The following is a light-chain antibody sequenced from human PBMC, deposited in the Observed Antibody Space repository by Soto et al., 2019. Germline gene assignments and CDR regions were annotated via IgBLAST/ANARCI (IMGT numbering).Light chain of an antibody. CDR1: SSDVGSYNL. Sequence: QSVLTQPASVSGSPGQSINISCTGTSSDVGSYNLVSWYQQHPGKAPKVMIYEVSKRPSGVPNRFSASKSGNTASLTISVLKAEDEADYYCCSYAGSSPYVFGTGTKVT. CDR2: EVS. CDR3: CSYAGSSPYV. J-gene: IGLJ1*01. V-gene: IGLV2-23*02.